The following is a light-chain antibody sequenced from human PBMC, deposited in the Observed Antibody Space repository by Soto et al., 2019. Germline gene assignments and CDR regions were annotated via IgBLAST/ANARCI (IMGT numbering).Light chain of an antibody. CDR2: EVS. CDR1: SSDVGGYHY. CDR3: SSYTSGSTYV. J-gene: IGLJ1*01. Sequence: SALTQPASVSGSPGQSITISCPGTSSDVGGYHYVSWYQQYPDKAPKLMIYEVSNRPSGISHRFSGSKSGNTASLTISGLQTEDEADYYCSSYTSGSTYVFGTGTKVTVL. V-gene: IGLV2-14*01.